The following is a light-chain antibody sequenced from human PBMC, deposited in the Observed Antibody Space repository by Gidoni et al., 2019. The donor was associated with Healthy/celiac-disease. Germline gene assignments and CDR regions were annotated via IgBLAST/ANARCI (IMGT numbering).Light chain of an antibody. CDR3: SSYTSSSTPPVV. Sequence: QSALPQPASVSGSPGQSIPISCTGTSSDVGGYNYVSWYQQHPGKAPKLMIYDVSNRPSGVSNRFSGSKSGDTASLTSSGLQAEDEADYYCSSYTSSSTPPVVFGGGTKLTV. J-gene: IGLJ2*01. CDR2: DVS. CDR1: SSDVGGYNY. V-gene: IGLV2-14*03.